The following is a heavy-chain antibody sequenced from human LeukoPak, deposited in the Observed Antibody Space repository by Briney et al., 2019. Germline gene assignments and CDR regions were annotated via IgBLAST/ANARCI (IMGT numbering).Heavy chain of an antibody. CDR2: RKQDGSEK. CDR3: ARKGGATTYGYYYYYMDV. CDR1: GFAYSSYW. V-gene: IGHV3-7*01. Sequence: GGSLRLSCAASGFAYSSYWRSGVRQARGRGREWVANRKQDGSEKYYVDSVKGRFTISRDNAKNSLYLQMNSLRAEDTAVYYCARKGGATTYGYYYYYMDVWGKGTTVTISS. D-gene: IGHD1-26*01. J-gene: IGHJ6*03.